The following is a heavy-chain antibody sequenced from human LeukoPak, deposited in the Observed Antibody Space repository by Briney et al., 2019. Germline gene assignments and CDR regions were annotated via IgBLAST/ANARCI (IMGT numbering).Heavy chain of an antibody. CDR1: GYTFTGYY. Sequence: ASVKVSCKASGYTFTGYYMHWVRQAPGQGLEWMGWINPNSGGTNYAQKFQGWVTMTRDTSISTAYMELSRLRSDDTAVYYCARALISIVGATVMDYWGQGTLVTVSS. D-gene: IGHD1-26*01. CDR3: ARALISIVGATVMDY. J-gene: IGHJ4*02. V-gene: IGHV1-2*04. CDR2: INPNSGGT.